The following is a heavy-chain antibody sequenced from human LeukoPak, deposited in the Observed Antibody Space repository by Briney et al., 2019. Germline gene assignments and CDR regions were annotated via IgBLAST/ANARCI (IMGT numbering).Heavy chain of an antibody. CDR1: GGSISSYY. CDR3: ARENRNPRGNWFDP. Sequence: PSETLSLTCTVSGGSISSYYWSWIRQPAGKGLEWIGRIYTSGSTNYNPSLKSRVTMSVDTSRNQFSLKLSSVTAADTAVYYCARENRNPRGNWFDPWGQGTLVTVSS. J-gene: IGHJ5*02. D-gene: IGHD1-14*01. CDR2: IYTSGST. V-gene: IGHV4-4*07.